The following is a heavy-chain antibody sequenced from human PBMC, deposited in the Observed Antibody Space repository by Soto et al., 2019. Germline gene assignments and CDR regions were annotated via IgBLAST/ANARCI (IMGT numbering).Heavy chain of an antibody. J-gene: IGHJ4*02. CDR2: ISGGGGST. Sequence: GSLRLSGAASGLSFSIYAMNWVRQAPGKGLEWVSGISGGGGSTYYADSVKGRFTISRDNSKNTLYLQMNSLRVEDTAVYYCAKDPTSYDSSAQFDSWGQGTLVTVSS. CDR1: GLSFSIYA. V-gene: IGHV3-23*01. CDR3: AKDPTSYDSSAQFDS. D-gene: IGHD3-22*01.